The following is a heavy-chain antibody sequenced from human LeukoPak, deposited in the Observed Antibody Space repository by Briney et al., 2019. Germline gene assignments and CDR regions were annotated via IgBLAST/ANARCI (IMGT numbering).Heavy chain of an antibody. CDR1: GGSITSYY. CDR2: IYTGGST. J-gene: IGHJ6*03. D-gene: IGHD2-15*01. Sequence: TSETLSLTCTVSGGSITSYYWNWIRQPAGKGLEWIGRIYTGGSTNDNPSLKSRVTMSVDTSKNQLSLKLSSVTAADTAVYYCAREGGLRPYYYYMDVWGKGTTVTVSS. V-gene: IGHV4-4*07. CDR3: AREGGLRPYYYYMDV.